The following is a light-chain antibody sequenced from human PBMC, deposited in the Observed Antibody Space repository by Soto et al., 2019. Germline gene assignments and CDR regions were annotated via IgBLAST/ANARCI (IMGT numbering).Light chain of an antibody. V-gene: IGKV1-6*01. CDR2: AAS. CDR3: LQDYSYPRT. CDR1: QGIRSD. Sequence: AIQMTQSPSSLSASVGDRVTITCRASQGIRSDLAWYQKKPGKAPKLLIYAASNLESGVPSRFSGSGSGSDFTLTITSLQPEVFATYYCLQDYSYPRTFGQGTSVEI. J-gene: IGKJ1*01.